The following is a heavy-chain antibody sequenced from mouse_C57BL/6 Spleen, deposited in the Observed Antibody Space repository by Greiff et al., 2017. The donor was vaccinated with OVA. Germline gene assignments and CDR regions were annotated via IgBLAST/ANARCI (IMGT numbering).Heavy chain of an antibody. Sequence: EVMLVESEGGLVQPGSSMKLSCTASGFTFSDYYMAWVRQVPEKGLEWVANINYDGSSTYYLDSLKSRFIISRDNAKNILYLQMSSLKSEDTATYYCARESNEGYYFDYWGQGTTLTVSS. D-gene: IGHD2-5*01. CDR1: GFTFSDYY. CDR2: INYDGSST. V-gene: IGHV5-16*01. J-gene: IGHJ2*01. CDR3: ARESNEGYYFDY.